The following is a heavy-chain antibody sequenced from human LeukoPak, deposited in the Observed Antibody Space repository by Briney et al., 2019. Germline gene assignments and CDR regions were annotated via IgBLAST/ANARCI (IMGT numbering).Heavy chain of an antibody. D-gene: IGHD6-13*01. CDR1: GGSISSGGYY. Sequence: SETLSLTCTVSGGSISSGGYYWSWIRQHPGKGLEWIGYIYYSGSTYYNPSLKSRVTISVDTSKNQFSLKLSSVTAAGTAVYYCARVRGSSWYLDFDIWGQGTMVTVSS. J-gene: IGHJ3*02. CDR3: ARVRGSSWYLDFDI. CDR2: IYYSGST. V-gene: IGHV4-31*03.